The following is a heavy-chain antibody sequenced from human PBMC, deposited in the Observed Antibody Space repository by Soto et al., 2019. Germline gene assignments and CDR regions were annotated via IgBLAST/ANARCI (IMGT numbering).Heavy chain of an antibody. CDR3: AKAPMDFSTFRTTNWFEP. Sequence: PGGSLRLSCVASGFTFSTYAMSWVRQAPGKGLEWVSVISGSGGTTYYADSVKDRFTISRDNSKNTVYLQMNSLRAEDTAVYYCAKAPMDFSTFRTTNWFEPWGQGTMVTVSS. CDR2: ISGSGGTT. J-gene: IGHJ5*02. V-gene: IGHV3-23*01. D-gene: IGHD3-3*01. CDR1: GFTFSTYA.